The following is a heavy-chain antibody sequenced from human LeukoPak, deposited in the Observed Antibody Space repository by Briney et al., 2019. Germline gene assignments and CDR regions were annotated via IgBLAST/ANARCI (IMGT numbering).Heavy chain of an antibody. V-gene: IGHV3-53*01. D-gene: IGHD1-14*01. CDR2: IYSGGST. Sequence: GVLRLSFAASGFIVSSNYMSWVRQAPGKGLEWVSVIYSGGSTSYPDSVKGRFTVSRDNTKNTLYLQMNSRRAEDTAVYYCARANRGLFDYWGQGTLVTVSS. CDR1: GFIVSSNY. J-gene: IGHJ4*02. CDR3: ARANRGLFDY.